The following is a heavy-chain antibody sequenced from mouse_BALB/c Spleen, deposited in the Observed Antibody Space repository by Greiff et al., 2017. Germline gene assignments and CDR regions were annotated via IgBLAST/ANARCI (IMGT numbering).Heavy chain of an antibody. CDR2: ISYSGST. Sequence: EVQGVESGPGLVKPSQSLSLTCTVTGYSITSDYAWNWIRQFPGNKLEWMGYISYSGSTSYNPSLKSRISITRDTSKNQFFLQLNSVTTEDTATYYCARSLYYGNYFDYWGQGTTLTVSS. J-gene: IGHJ2*01. CDR3: ARSLYYGNYFDY. V-gene: IGHV3-2*02. D-gene: IGHD2-1*01. CDR1: GYSITSDYA.